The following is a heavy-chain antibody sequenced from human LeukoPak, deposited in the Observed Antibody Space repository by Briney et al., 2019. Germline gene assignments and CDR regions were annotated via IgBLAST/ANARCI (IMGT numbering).Heavy chain of an antibody. CDR2: ISGSGDST. V-gene: IGHV3-23*01. Sequence: GGSLRLSCAASGFTFSSYGVHWVRQAPGKGLEWVSGISGSGDSTYYADSVKGRFTISRDNSKNTLYLQMNSLRAEDTAVYFCARRSGVAVAGAFDYWGQGTLVTVSS. J-gene: IGHJ4*02. D-gene: IGHD6-19*01. CDR3: ARRSGVAVAGAFDY. CDR1: GFTFSSYG.